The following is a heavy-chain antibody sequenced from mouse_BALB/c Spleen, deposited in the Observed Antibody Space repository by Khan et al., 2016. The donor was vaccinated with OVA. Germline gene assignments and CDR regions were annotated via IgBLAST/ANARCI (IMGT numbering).Heavy chain of an antibody. CDR2: IDPANGIT. J-gene: IGHJ4*01. V-gene: IGHV14-3*02. CDR3: ARDGTDYLYALDY. D-gene: IGHD2-13*01. Sequence: IQLVQSGAELVKPGASVKLSCTASGFNIKDTYMHWVIQRPEQGLEWIGRIDPANGITDYDPKFQGKATITADTSSYTAYLQFSSLTSEDTAVXYYARDGTDYLYALDYWGQGTSVTVSS. CDR1: GFNIKDTY.